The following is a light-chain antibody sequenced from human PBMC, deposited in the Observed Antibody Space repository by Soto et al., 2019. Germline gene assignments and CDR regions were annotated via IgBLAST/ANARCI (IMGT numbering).Light chain of an antibody. J-gene: IGKJ2*01. CDR2: KAS. CDR1: QSISSW. Sequence: DLQMTQSPSTLSASVGDRVTITCRASQSISSWLAWYQQKPGKAPKLLIYKASNLESGVPSRFSGSGCGTEFTLTISSLQPDDFATYYCQQYNSYSEYTFGQGTKLEIK. V-gene: IGKV1-5*03. CDR3: QQYNSYSEYT.